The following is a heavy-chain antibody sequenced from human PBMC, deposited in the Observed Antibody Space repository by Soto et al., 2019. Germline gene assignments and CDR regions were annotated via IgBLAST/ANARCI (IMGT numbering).Heavy chain of an antibody. CDR1: GGSISSYY. Sequence: QVQLQESGPGLVKPSETLSLTCTVSGGSISSYYWSWIRQPPGKGLEWIGYIYYSGSTNYNPPLKSRVTISVDTSKNQFSLKLSSVTAADTAVYYCARGENDYGDYSPSWYFDLWGRGTLVTVSS. V-gene: IGHV4-59*01. J-gene: IGHJ2*01. CDR3: ARGENDYGDYSPSWYFDL. D-gene: IGHD4-17*01. CDR2: IYYSGST.